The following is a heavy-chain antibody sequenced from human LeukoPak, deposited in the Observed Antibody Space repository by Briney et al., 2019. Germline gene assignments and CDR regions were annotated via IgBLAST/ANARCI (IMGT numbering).Heavy chain of an antibody. CDR2: INPNTGGT. CDR1: GYTFTGHY. Sequence: ASVTVSCKASGYTFTGHYMHWLRQAPGQGLEWMGWINPNTGGTNYAQKFQGWVTLTRDTSITTAYMELTRLKSDDTAVYYCARSSGVSPTPDYWGQGTLVTVSS. J-gene: IGHJ4*02. CDR3: ARSSGVSPTPDY. D-gene: IGHD2-15*01. V-gene: IGHV1-2*04.